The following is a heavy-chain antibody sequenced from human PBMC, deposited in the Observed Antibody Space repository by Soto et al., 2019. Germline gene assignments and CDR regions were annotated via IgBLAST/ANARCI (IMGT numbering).Heavy chain of an antibody. CDR1: GGSISSSSYY. D-gene: IGHD3-9*01. Sequence: SGTLSLTCTVSGGSISSSSYYWGWIRQPPGKGLEWIGSIYYSGSTYYNPSLKSRVTISVDTSKNQFSLKLSSVTAADTAVYYCARLTYYDILTGSDAFDIWGQGTMVT. CDR3: ARLTYYDILTGSDAFDI. J-gene: IGHJ3*02. CDR2: IYYSGST. V-gene: IGHV4-39*01.